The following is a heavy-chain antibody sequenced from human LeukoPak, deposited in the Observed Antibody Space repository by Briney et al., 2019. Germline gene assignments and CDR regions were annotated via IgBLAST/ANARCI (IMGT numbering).Heavy chain of an antibody. D-gene: IGHD3-3*01. CDR2: INHSGST. V-gene: IGHV4-34*01. CDR1: GGSFSGYY. CDR3: ARLKGTYYDFWSASEDAFDI. Sequence: PSETLSLTCAVYGGSFSGYYWSWIRQPPGKGLEWIGEINHSGSTNYNPSLKSRVTISVDTSKNQFSLKLSSVTAADTAVYYCARLKGTYYDFWSASEDAFDIWGQGTMVTVSS. J-gene: IGHJ3*02.